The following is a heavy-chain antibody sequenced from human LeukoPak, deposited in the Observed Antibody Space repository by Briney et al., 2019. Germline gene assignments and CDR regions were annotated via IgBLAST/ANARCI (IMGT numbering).Heavy chain of an antibody. CDR3: ARPSIPSAAASALDI. Sequence: SETVSLTCSVSGGSIGTYYWTWIRQPPGKGLEWIGYIYYTGSTNYNPSLKSRATMSVDTSKNQVSLKMTSVTVADTAVYYCARPSIPSAAASALDIWGQGTMVTVS. V-gene: IGHV4-59*08. CDR1: GGSIGTYY. J-gene: IGHJ3*02. D-gene: IGHD2-2*01. CDR2: IYYTGST.